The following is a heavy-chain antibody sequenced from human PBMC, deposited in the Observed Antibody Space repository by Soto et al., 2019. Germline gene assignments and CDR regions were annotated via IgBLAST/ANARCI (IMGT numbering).Heavy chain of an antibody. CDR3: ARDMTGCSSSDCYLSGWFDP. V-gene: IGHV4-30-2*01. CDR2: IYQSGST. CDR1: GAPITSGAYS. Sequence: QLQLRESGSGLVKPSQTLSLTCTVSGAPITSGAYSWSWIRQPPGKGLEWIGFIYQSGSTHYNPSLKIRVTISVDRSKNHFSQQLTSLTAADTAVYYCARDMTGCSSSDCYLSGWFDPWGPGTLVTVSS. D-gene: IGHD2-21*02. J-gene: IGHJ5*02.